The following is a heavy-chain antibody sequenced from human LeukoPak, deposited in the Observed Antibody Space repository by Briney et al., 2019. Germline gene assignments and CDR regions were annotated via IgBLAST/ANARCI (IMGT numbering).Heavy chain of an antibody. J-gene: IGHJ6*02. Sequence: SETLSLTCAVSGGSINIDNWWSWVRQPPGKGLEWIGSIYHSGSTYYNPSLKSRVTISVDTSKNQFSLKLSSVTAADTAVYYCASFRVVGMDVWGQGTTATVSS. CDR3: ASFRVVGMDV. V-gene: IGHV4-4*02. CDR1: GGSINIDNW. CDR2: IYHSGST. D-gene: IGHD2-15*01.